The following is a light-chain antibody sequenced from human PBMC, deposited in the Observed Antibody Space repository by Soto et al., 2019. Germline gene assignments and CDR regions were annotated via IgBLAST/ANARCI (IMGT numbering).Light chain of an antibody. CDR2: KAS. CDR3: QQYNTYWT. Sequence: DIQMTQSPSTLSASIGDRVSIACRASQSISSWLAWYQQKPGKAPKLLIYKASILESGVPSRFSGSGSGTEFSLTISSLQPEDFATYYSQQYNTYWTFAQGTKVEIK. CDR1: QSISSW. J-gene: IGKJ1*01. V-gene: IGKV1-5*03.